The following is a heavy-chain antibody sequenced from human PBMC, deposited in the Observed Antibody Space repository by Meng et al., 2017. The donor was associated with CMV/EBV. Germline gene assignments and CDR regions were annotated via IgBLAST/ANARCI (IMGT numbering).Heavy chain of an antibody. CDR3: ALRGSSGYWDAFDI. CDR2: MNPNSGNT. V-gene: IGHV1-8*01. Sequence: PSVKVSCKASGYTFTSYDINWVRQATGQGLEWMGWMNPNSGNTGYAQKFQGRVTMTRNTTISTAYMELSSLRSEDTAVYYCALRGSSGYWDAFDIWGQGTMVTVSS. J-gene: IGHJ3*02. D-gene: IGHD3-22*01. CDR1: GYTFTSYD.